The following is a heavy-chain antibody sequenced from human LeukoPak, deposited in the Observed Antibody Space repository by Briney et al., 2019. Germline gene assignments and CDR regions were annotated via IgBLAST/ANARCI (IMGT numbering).Heavy chain of an antibody. CDR1: GYSINSGYY. Sequence: PSEALSLTCTVSGYSINSGYYWVWIRQPPGKGLEWIGSIYRSGSTNYNPSLKSRVTISVDTSKNQFSLKVSSVTAADTAVYYCARMAAMVTTNYYYYMDVWGKGTTVTVSS. CDR3: ARMAAMVTTNYYYYMDV. D-gene: IGHD5-18*01. J-gene: IGHJ6*03. CDR2: IYRSGST. V-gene: IGHV4-38-2*02.